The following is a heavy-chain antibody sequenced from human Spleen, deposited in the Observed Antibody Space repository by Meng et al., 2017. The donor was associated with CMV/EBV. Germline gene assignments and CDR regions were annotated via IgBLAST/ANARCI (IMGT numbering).Heavy chain of an antibody. J-gene: IGHJ3*02. CDR1: GFTFSSYA. D-gene: IGHD3-22*01. CDR2: ISGSASST. Sequence: GGSLRLSCAASGFTFSSYAMSWVRQAPGKGLEWVSVISGSASSTYYADSVKGRFTISRDNSKNTLYLQMNSLRAEDTAVYYCAKLRKGDSSGYYYADAFDIWGQGTMVTVSS. CDR3: AKLRKGDSSGYYYADAFDI. V-gene: IGHV3-23*01.